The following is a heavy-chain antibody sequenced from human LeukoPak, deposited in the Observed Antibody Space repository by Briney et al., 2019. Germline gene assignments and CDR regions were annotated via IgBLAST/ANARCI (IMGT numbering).Heavy chain of an antibody. D-gene: IGHD3-3*01. CDR3: GRGRKRRDFWSGTKPYHHHYLER. CDR2: INHSGST. J-gene: IGHJ6*03. Sequence: PSETLSLTCAVYGGSFSGYYWSWIRQPPGKGLEWIGEINHSGSTNYNPSLKSRVTISVDTSKNQFSLKLSSVTAADTAVYYCGRGRKRRDFWSGTKPYHHHYLERWGQGTTVTVSS. V-gene: IGHV4-34*01. CDR1: GGSFSGYY.